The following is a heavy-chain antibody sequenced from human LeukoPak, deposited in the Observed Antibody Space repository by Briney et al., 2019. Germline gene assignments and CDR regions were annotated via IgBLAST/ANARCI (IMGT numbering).Heavy chain of an antibody. D-gene: IGHD3-10*01. CDR3: ARGVLWFGERNFDY. J-gene: IGHJ4*02. Sequence: SQTLSLTCAVSGGSISSGGYSWSWIRQLPGKGLEWIGYIYHSGSTYYNPSLKSRVTISVDRSKNQFSLKLSSVTAADTAVYYCARGVLWFGERNFDYWGQGTLVTVSS. CDR1: GGSISSGGYS. V-gene: IGHV4-30-2*01. CDR2: IYHSGST.